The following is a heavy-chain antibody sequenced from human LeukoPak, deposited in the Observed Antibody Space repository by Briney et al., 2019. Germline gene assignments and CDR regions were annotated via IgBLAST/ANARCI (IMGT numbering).Heavy chain of an antibody. CDR3: ARDRVGASPFDY. CDR2: ISSYNRNT. J-gene: IGHJ4*02. Sequence: ASVKVSCKASGYTFTTYGISWVRQAPGQGLEWRGWISSYNRNTNYAQKLQGRVTMNTDKSTSTAYMELRSLRSDDAAVYYCARDRVGASPFDYWGQGTLVTVSS. D-gene: IGHD1-26*01. V-gene: IGHV1-18*01. CDR1: GYTFTTYG.